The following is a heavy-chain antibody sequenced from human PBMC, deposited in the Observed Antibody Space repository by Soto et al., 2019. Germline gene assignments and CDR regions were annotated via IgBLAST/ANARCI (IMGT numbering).Heavy chain of an antibody. CDR1: GGSISSSSYY. CDR2: INYSGKT. J-gene: IGHJ5*02. CDR3: ARAWGYSYGFDP. Sequence: SETLSLTCSVSGGSISSSSYYWAWIRQAPGKGLEWIGSINYSGKTYYNPSLKSRVTISVDTSKNWFSLKLSSMTAADTAVYYCARAWGYSYGFDPWGQGTLVTVSS. V-gene: IGHV4-39*01. D-gene: IGHD5-18*01.